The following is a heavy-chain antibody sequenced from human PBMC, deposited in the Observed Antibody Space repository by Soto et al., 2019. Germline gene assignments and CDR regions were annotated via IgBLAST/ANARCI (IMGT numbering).Heavy chain of an antibody. CDR1: ESTVSRDW. J-gene: IGHJ4*02. V-gene: IGHV3-7*04. CDR2: INQDGSEK. Sequence: GGSLRLSCAVFESTVSRDWMNWVRQAPGKGLEWVAHINQDGSEKYYVDSVKGRFTISRDNAKKSLYLQMNSLRPADTAMYYCSGGVGDAFWGQGTLVTVSS. CDR3: SGGVGDAF. D-gene: IGHD1-26*01.